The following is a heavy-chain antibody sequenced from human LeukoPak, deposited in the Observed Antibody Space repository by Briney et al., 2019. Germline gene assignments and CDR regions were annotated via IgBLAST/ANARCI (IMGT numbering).Heavy chain of an antibody. Sequence: PSETLSLTCAVYGGSFSGYYWSWIRQPPGKGLEWIGEINHSGSTNYNPSLKSRVTISVDTSKNQFSLKLSSVTAADTAVYYCARVQARYCSGGSCYPRGNYYYYYGMDVWGQGTTVTVSS. J-gene: IGHJ6*02. CDR2: INHSGST. V-gene: IGHV4-34*01. CDR3: ARVQARYCSGGSCYPRGNYYYYYGMDV. D-gene: IGHD2-15*01. CDR1: GGSFSGYY.